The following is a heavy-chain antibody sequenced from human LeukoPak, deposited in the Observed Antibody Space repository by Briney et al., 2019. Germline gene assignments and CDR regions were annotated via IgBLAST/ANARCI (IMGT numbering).Heavy chain of an antibody. CDR2: ISSSSSYI. D-gene: IGHD3-10*01. V-gene: IGHV3-21*01. CDR1: GFTFSSYS. Sequence: PGGSLRLSCAASGFTFSSYSMNWVRQAPGKGLEWVSSISSSSSYIYYADSVKGRFTISRDNAKNSLYLQVNSLRAEDTAVYYCASLLRGVPPYWGQGTLVTVSS. CDR3: ASLLRGVPPY. J-gene: IGHJ4*02.